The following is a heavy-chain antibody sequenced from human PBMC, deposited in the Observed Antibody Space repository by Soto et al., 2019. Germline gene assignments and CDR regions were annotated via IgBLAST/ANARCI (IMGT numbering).Heavy chain of an antibody. CDR1: GYTFTTHG. Sequence: QVQLVQSGAEVKKPGASVKVSCKASGYTFTTHGISWVRQAPGQGLEWMGWVAGDNGHRNYAQSLQGRVTMTTDTSTNTAYMELRILRSDDTAVYYCARDLGYCRGGTCYRGWFDPWGQGTLVTVSS. D-gene: IGHD2-15*01. J-gene: IGHJ5*02. V-gene: IGHV1-18*01. CDR3: ARDLGYCRGGTCYRGWFDP. CDR2: VAGDNGHR.